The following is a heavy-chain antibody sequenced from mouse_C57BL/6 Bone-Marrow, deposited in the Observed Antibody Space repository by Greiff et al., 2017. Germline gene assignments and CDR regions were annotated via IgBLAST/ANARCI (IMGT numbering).Heavy chain of an antibody. D-gene: IGHD4-1*01. CDR3: AREDWRFYYAMDY. CDR2: IYPGSGST. CDR1: GYTFTSYW. J-gene: IGHJ4*01. V-gene: IGHV1-55*01. Sequence: QVQLQQSGAELVKPGASVKMSCKASGYTFTSYWITWVKQRPGQGLEWIGDIYPGSGSTNYNEKFKSKATLTVDTSSSTAYMQLSSLTSEDSAVYYGAREDWRFYYAMDYWGQGTSVTVSS.